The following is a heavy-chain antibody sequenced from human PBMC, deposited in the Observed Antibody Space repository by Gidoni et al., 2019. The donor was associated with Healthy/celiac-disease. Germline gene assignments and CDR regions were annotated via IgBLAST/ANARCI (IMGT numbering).Heavy chain of an antibody. CDR2: IYHSGST. D-gene: IGHD3-9*01. CDR3: ARDRGSSTGYYPFFDY. Sequence: QLQLQESGSGLVKPSQTLSLTCAVSGGSIRSGGYSWSWIRQPPGKGLEWIGYIYHSGSTYYNPSLKSRVTISVDRSKNQFSLKLSSVTAADTAVYYCARDRGSSTGYYPFFDYWGQGTLVTVSS. V-gene: IGHV4-30-2*01. CDR1: GGSIRSGGYS. J-gene: IGHJ4*02.